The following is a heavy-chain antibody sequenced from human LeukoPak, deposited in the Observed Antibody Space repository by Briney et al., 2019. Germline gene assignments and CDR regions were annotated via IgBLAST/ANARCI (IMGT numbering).Heavy chain of an antibody. V-gene: IGHV5-51*01. CDR1: GYNFSNNW. CDR3: ARTMVATMSSFDS. D-gene: IGHD5-12*01. CDR2: IYPGDSDT. Sequence: GESLKISCKGSGYNFSNNWIAWVRQMPGKGLEWMGIIYPGDSDTGYSPSFQGQITISADKSISTAYLQWSSLKASDTAMYYCARTMVATMSSFDSWGQGTLVTVSS. J-gene: IGHJ5*01.